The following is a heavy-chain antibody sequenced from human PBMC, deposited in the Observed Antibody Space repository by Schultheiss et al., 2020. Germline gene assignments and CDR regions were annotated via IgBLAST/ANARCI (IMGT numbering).Heavy chain of an antibody. Sequence: GGSLRLSCAASGFTFSSYAMSWVRQAPGKGLEWVSAISGSGGSTYYADSVKGRFTISRENAKNSLYLQMNSLRAGDTAVYYCARGDDMVRGIIYGMDVWGQGTTVTVSS. D-gene: IGHD3-10*01. CDR2: ISGSGGST. CDR1: GFTFSSYA. J-gene: IGHJ6*02. V-gene: IGHV3-23*01. CDR3: ARGDDMVRGIIYGMDV.